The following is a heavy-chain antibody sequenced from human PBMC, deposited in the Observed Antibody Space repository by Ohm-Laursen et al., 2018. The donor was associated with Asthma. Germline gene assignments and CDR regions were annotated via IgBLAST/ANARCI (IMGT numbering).Heavy chain of an antibody. Sequence: SLRLSCAAPGFTFSDYALTWVRQAPGKGLAWVAGVSANSGKTRYADSVKGRFTISRDNPKNILYLQMNSLRADDTAVYFCAKDVFAGPNVVVVTAADCWGQGTLVTVSA. J-gene: IGHJ4*02. D-gene: IGHD2-21*02. CDR3: AKDVFAGPNVVVVTAADC. CDR1: GFTFSDYA. CDR2: VSANSGKT. V-gene: IGHV3-23*01.